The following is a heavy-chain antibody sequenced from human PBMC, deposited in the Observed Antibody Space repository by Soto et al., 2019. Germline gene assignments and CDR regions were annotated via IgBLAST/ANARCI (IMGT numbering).Heavy chain of an antibody. Sequence: QVQLQESGPGLVKPSETLSLTCTVSGGSISSYYWSWIRQSPGKGLEWIGNIYYSGSTNYNPSLKSRVTMSVDTSKNQFSLKLRSVTAADTAVYYCARAPSTPTGWRDAFDIWGQGTMVTVSS. CDR2: IYYSGST. CDR1: GGSISSYY. V-gene: IGHV4-59*01. D-gene: IGHD1-1*01. J-gene: IGHJ3*02. CDR3: ARAPSTPTGWRDAFDI.